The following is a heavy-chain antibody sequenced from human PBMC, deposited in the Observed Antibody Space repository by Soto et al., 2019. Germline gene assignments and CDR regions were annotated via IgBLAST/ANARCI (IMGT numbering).Heavy chain of an antibody. CDR3: AGGSQD. J-gene: IGHJ4*02. V-gene: IGHV3-74*01. Sequence: EEHLVQSGGGLVQPGGSLRLSCAASGFPVSSYWMHWVRQVPGQGLVWVSRINSDGSSTIYADFVKGRFTISRDNAKNTLYLQMNSLRVDDTSIYYCAGGSQDWGQGALVTGSS. CDR2: INSDGSST. D-gene: IGHD5-12*01. CDR1: GFPVSSYW.